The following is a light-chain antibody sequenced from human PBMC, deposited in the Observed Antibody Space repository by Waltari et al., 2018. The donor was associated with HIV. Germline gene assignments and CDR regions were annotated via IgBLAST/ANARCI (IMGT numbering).Light chain of an antibody. CDR1: QSVLYSSNNKNY. CDR2: WAS. V-gene: IGKV4-1*01. Sequence: DIVVTQFPDSLAVSLGERATVNCKSSQSVLYSSNNKNYLAWYQQRPGQPPRLLIYWASVPHSRGPDRFRGSGFETEFTLTISSLEPEDVANYFWQQYVNTPITLGQGTRMEIK. J-gene: IGKJ5*01. CDR3: QQYVNTPIT.